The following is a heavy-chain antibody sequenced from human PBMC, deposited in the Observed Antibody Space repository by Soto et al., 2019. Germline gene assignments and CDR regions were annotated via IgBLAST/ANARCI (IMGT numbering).Heavy chain of an antibody. Sequence: EASVKVSCKASGYTFTHYAIHWVRQAPGQGLEWMGWINVGHGNTKYSQNFQGRVTITMDTSANTAYMDLSSLRSEDTAVYYCARSPYSGNYLGYFDPWGQGTLVTVSS. CDR3: ARSPYSGNYLGYFDP. J-gene: IGHJ5*02. D-gene: IGHD1-26*01. CDR1: GYTFTHYA. V-gene: IGHV1-3*01. CDR2: INVGHGNT.